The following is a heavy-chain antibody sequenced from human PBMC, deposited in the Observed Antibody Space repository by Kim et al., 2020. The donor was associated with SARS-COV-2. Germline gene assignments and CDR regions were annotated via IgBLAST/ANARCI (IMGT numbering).Heavy chain of an antibody. CDR2: ISYDGSNK. J-gene: IGHJ4*02. Sequence: GGSLRLSCAASGFTFSSYGMHWVRQAPGKGLEWVAVISYDGSNKYYADSVKGRFTISRDNSKNTLYLQMNSLRAEDTAVYYCRSGYDWGLDYWGQGTLVTVSS. CDR3: RSGYDWGLDY. CDR1: GFTFSSYG. V-gene: IGHV3-30*03. D-gene: IGHD5-12*01.